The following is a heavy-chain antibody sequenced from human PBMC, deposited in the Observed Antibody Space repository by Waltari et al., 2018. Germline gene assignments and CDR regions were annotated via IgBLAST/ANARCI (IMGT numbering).Heavy chain of an antibody. J-gene: IGHJ4*02. Sequence: QPQESGPGLVKPSETLSLTCTVYGYRLSRGYYWGWIRQPPGRGREWIASIYESGDTYDKSCHKSRVTISGDASKDEMSLNLISVTAADTAVYYGAGSPWEASRDFEYWGQGTLVVVSS. CDR3: AGSPWEASRDFEY. CDR2: IYESGDT. CDR1: GYRLSRGYY. V-gene: IGHV4-38-2*02. D-gene: IGHD1-26*01.